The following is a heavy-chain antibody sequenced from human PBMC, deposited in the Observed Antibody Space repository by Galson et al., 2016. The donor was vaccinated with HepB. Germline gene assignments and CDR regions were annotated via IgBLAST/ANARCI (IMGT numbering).Heavy chain of an antibody. CDR2: INHSGTI. J-gene: IGHJ5*02. Sequence: SETLSLTCAVYGGSFSDYYWSWIRQPPGKGLEWIGEINHSGTINYNPSLKSRVTISVDTSKNQFSLNLGSVTAADTAVYYCARRTVVPTAGNWFDHWGQGTLVTVAS. V-gene: IGHV4-34*01. CDR1: GGSFSDYY. CDR3: ARRTVVPTAGNWFDH. D-gene: IGHD2-2*01.